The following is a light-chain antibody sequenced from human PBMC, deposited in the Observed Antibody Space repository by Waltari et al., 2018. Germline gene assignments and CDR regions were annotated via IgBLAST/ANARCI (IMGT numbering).Light chain of an antibody. CDR3: QVRGGADDFWV. CDR1: KIGSKS. J-gene: IGLJ3*02. CDR2: DDS. Sequence: SYVLTQPPSVSVAPGQTASVTCTGSKIGSKSVHWYQQRPGQAPVLVVSDDSDRPSGIPDRFSGSKSGHTATLSISGVEAGDEADFYCQVRGGADDFWVFGGGTRLTVL. V-gene: IGLV3-21*02.